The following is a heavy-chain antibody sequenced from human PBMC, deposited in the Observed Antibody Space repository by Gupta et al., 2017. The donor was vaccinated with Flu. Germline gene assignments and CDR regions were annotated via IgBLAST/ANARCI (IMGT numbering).Heavy chain of an antibody. CDR3: ARDLPYSTGWSHFDC. CDR2: INPSGGGT. Sequence: QVQLVQSGAEVKKPGASVKVSCKTSGYTFTSYYMHWVRQAPGQGLEWMGIINPSGGGTSYEQKFQGRITMTRDTSTSTVYMELSSLRSEDTAVYYCARDLPYSTGWSHFDCWGQGTLVTVSS. D-gene: IGHD6-19*01. J-gene: IGHJ4*02. V-gene: IGHV1-46*01. CDR1: GYTFTSYY.